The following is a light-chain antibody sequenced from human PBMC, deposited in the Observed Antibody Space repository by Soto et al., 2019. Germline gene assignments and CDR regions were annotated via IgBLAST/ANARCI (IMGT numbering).Light chain of an antibody. CDR1: QRFSSN. CDR2: GAS. V-gene: IGKV3-15*01. J-gene: IGKJ2*01. Sequence: EIVMTQSPATLSVSPGERATLSCRSSQRFSSNLAWYQQKPGQAPRLLIYGASTRATGIPARFSGSGSGTEFTLTISSLQSEDFAVYYCQQYNNWPRTFGQGTKLEIK. CDR3: QQYNNWPRT.